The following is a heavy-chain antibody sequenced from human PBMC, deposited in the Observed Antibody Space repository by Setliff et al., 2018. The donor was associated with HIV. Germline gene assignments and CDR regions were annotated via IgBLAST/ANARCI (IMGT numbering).Heavy chain of an antibody. J-gene: IGHJ4*02. V-gene: IGHV1-46*01. CDR3: ARPGIAAADYYFDY. CDR1: GYTFTNYN. Sequence: ASVKVSCKASGYTFTNYNIHWVRQARGQGLEWVGMVNPSGGSTAYAQKFQGRVTIIRDTSTSTVYMDLSSLRSEDTAVYYCARPGIAAADYYFDYWGQGALVTVSS. CDR2: VNPSGGST. D-gene: IGHD6-13*01.